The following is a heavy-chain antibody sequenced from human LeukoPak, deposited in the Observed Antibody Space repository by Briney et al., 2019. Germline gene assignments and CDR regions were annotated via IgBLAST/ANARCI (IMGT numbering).Heavy chain of an antibody. CDR1: GFAFSDYA. CDR2: VSASGAST. CDR3: VNGDERGFTVYSDYEEGYY. V-gene: IGHV3-23*01. D-gene: IGHD5-12*01. J-gene: IGHJ4*02. Sequence: SGGSLRLSCAASGFAFSDYAMSWVRPAPGKGLEWVSAVSASGASTYYADSVEGRFSISRENSKNTLYLQMSSLGAEDTAVYYCVNGDERGFTVYSDYEEGYYWGQGTLVTVSS.